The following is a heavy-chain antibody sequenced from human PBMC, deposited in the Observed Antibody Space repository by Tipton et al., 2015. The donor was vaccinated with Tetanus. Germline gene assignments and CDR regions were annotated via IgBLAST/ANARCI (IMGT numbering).Heavy chain of an antibody. D-gene: IGHD3-3*02. Sequence: TLSLICSVSGDSINSGDYYWSWIRQPPGKGLEWIGYIYYSGSTYYNPSLKSRVTISIDTSKNQFSLRLSSVTAADTAVYYCSSSPGNQYLAFFDYWGRGTKVTVSS. CDR2: IYYSGST. CDR3: SSSPGNQYLAFFDY. CDR1: GDSINSGDYY. J-gene: IGHJ4*02. V-gene: IGHV4-30-4*01.